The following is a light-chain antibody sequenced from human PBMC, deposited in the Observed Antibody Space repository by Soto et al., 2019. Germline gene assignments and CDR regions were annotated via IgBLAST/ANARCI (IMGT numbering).Light chain of an antibody. CDR2: GAT. CDR3: QQYESTPLYT. J-gene: IGKJ2*01. V-gene: IGKV3-20*01. CDR1: QSVRRNY. Sequence: EIVLTQSPGTLSLSPGERATLSCRASQSVRRNYLAWYRQKPGQAPRLLIYGATSRATGIPDRFSGSGSGTDFTLTISRLWPEDFAVYYGQQYESTPLYTFGERTELEIK.